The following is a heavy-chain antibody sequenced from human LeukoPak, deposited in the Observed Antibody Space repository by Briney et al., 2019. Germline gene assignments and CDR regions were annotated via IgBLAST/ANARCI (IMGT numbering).Heavy chain of an antibody. D-gene: IGHD2-8*01. V-gene: IGHV3-20*04. J-gene: IGHJ6*03. CDR2: INWNGGST. CDR1: GFTFDDYG. Sequence: PGGSLRLSCAASGFTFDDYGMSWVRQAPGKGLEWVSGINWNGGSTGYADSVKGRFTISRDNAKNSLYLQMNSLRAEDTAVDYCAKDRCSNGIGCLYYYMDVWGKGTMVTISS. CDR3: AKDRCSNGIGCLYYYMDV.